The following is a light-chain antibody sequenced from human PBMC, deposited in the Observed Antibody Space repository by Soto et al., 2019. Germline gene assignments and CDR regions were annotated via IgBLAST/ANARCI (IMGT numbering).Light chain of an antibody. V-gene: IGKV4-1*01. CDR1: QSGLYTSNSKKY. Sequence: DIVMTNPPDSTPASLAERATINCNSSQSGLYTSNSKKYVAWYQQKPGKEPKLLSDKASTLKSWVPSRFSVRGSGTEFTLTISSLQPDDGATYYCQHYNSYSEAFGQGTKVDIK. CDR3: QHYNSYSEA. J-gene: IGKJ1*01. CDR2: KAS.